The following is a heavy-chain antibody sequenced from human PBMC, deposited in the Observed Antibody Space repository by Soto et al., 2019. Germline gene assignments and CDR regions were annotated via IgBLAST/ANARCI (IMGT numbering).Heavy chain of an antibody. CDR3: ARDGGSYYPDY. J-gene: IGHJ4*02. V-gene: IGHV3-64*01. Sequence: EVQLVESGGGLVQPGGSLRLSCAASGFTFSSYAMHWVRQAPGKGLEYVSAISSNGGSTYYANSVKGRFTISRDNSKNTLYLQMGSLRAEDMAVYYCARDGGSYYPDYWGQGTLVTVSS. D-gene: IGHD1-26*01. CDR2: ISSNGGST. CDR1: GFTFSSYA.